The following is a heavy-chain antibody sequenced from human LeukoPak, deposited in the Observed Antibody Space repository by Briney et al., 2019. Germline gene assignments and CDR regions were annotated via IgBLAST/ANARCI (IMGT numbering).Heavy chain of an antibody. J-gene: IGHJ4*02. D-gene: IGHD4-17*01. CDR2: FYSGGTT. CDR1: GFTISSNY. CDR3: ARTSTVLKPFDY. Sequence: GGSLRLSCAASGFTISSNYMSWVRQAPGKGLEWVSVFYSGGTTYYADSVKGRFTISRDSSKNTLYLQMNNLRADDTAMYFCARTSTVLKPFDYWGQGTLVTVSS. V-gene: IGHV3-53*01.